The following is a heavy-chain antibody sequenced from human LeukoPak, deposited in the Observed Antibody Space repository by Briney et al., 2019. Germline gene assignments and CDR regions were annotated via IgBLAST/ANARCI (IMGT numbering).Heavy chain of an antibody. D-gene: IGHD3-22*01. CDR1: GGSFSGYY. V-gene: IGHV4-34*01. CDR3: ARGRRYYYDSSGYYGRNAFDI. J-gene: IGHJ3*02. Sequence: SETLSLTCAVYGGSFSGYYWSWIRQPPGKGLEWIGEINHSGSTNYNPSLKSRVTISVDTSKNQFSLKLSSVTAADTAVYYCARGRRYYYDSSGYYGRNAFDIWGQGTMVTVSS. CDR2: INHSGST.